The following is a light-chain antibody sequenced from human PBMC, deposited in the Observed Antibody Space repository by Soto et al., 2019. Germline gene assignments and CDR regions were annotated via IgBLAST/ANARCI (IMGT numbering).Light chain of an antibody. CDR1: SNDVGTYNL. J-gene: IGLJ2*01. Sequence: QSALTQPASVSGSPGQSITISCTGISNDVGTYNLVSWYQHHPGKAPELIIYEASKRPSGVPNRFSGSKSGNTASLTISGLHAEYEADYYCCSYGRSVVFGGGTKVTVL. CDR3: CSYGRSVV. CDR2: EAS. V-gene: IGLV2-23*01.